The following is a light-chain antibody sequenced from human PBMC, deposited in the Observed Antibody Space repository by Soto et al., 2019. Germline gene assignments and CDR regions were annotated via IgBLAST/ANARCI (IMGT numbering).Light chain of an antibody. J-gene: IGKJ1*01. CDR1: QAIRTA. V-gene: IGKV1-6*02. Sequence: IQLTQSPSSLSASVVDRLTITFRASQAIRTALGWYQQKPGKVPKLLIYAASTLQSGVPSRFSGSGSGTDFTLTISSLQPEDFATYYCLLDFRYFWAFGQGTKVDI. CDR3: LLDFRYFWA. CDR2: AAS.